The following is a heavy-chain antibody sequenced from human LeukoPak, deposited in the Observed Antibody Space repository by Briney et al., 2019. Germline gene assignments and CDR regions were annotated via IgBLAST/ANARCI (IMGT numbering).Heavy chain of an antibody. Sequence: PSETLSLTCAVYGGSFSGYYWSWIRQPPGKGLEWIGYIYYSGSANYNPSLKSRVTISVDTSKNQFSLKLSSVTAADTAMYYCARVEVWFGELSPYYFDYWGQGTLVTVSS. CDR2: IYYSGSA. D-gene: IGHD3-10*01. J-gene: IGHJ4*02. V-gene: IGHV4-59*01. CDR3: ARVEVWFGELSPYYFDY. CDR1: GGSFSGYY.